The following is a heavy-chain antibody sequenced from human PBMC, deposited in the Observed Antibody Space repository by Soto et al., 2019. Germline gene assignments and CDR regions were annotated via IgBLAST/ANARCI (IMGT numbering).Heavy chain of an antibody. V-gene: IGHV4-31*03. J-gene: IGHJ4*02. CDR2: IYYSGST. CDR1: GGSINSGAYY. Sequence: QVQLQESGPGLVKPSQTLSLTCTVSGGSINSGAYYWSWIRQHPGKGLEWIGYIYYSGSTYYNPSLKSRVTISVDTSKNQFSLKLSSVTAADTAVYYCARDLNDGYFDCWGQGTLVTVSS. CDR3: ARDLNDGYFDC. D-gene: IGHD1-1*01.